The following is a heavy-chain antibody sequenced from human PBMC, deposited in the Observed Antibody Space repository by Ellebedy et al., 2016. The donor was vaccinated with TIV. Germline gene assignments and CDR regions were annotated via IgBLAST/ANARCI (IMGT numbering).Heavy chain of an antibody. J-gene: IGHJ3*01. V-gene: IGHV5-51*01. Sequence: GESLKISCKGSGYSFTSFWIGWVRQMPGKGLEWMGIIFPGDSDTRYSPSFQGQVTMSADKSISTASLQWSSLEASDTAIYYCARRRGFDYDNSGYAFDVWGQGTMVTVSS. D-gene: IGHD3-22*01. CDR1: GYSFTSFW. CDR3: ARRRGFDYDNSGYAFDV. CDR2: IFPGDSDT.